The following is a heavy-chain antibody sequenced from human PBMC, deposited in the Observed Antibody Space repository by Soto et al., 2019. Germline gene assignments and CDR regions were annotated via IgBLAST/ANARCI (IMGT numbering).Heavy chain of an antibody. CDR1: GGSISSGGYY. V-gene: IGHV4-31*03. CDR3: ASKPYCSSTSCYAVGFNAFDI. Sequence: SETLSLTCTVSGGSISSGGYYWSWIRQHPGKGLEWIGYIYYSGSTYYNPSLKSRVTISVDTSKNQFSLKLSSVTAADTAVYYCASKPYCSSTSCYAVGFNAFDIWGQGTMVTVSS. D-gene: IGHD2-2*01. J-gene: IGHJ3*02. CDR2: IYYSGST.